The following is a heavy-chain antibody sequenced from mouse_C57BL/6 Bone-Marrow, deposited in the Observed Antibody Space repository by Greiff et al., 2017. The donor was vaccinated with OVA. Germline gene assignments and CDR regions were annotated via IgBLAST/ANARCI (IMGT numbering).Heavy chain of an antibody. V-gene: IGHV1-72*01. CDR1: GYTFTSYW. CDR3: ARERLALYYFDY. CDR2: IDPNSGGT. Sequence: VQLVESGAELVKPGASVKLSCKASGYTFTSYWMHWVKQRPGRGLEWIGRIDPNSGGTKYNEKFKSKATLTVDKPSSTAYMQLSSLTSEDSAVYYCARERLALYYFDYWGQGTTLTVSS. J-gene: IGHJ2*01.